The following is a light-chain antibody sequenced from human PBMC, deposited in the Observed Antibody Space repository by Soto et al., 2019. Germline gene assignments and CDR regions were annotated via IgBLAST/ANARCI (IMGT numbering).Light chain of an antibody. J-gene: IGLJ2*01. CDR1: SSDVGGYNY. Sequence: QSALTQPPSASGSPGQSVTISCTGTSSDVGGYNYVSWYQQHPGKAPKLMIYEVTKRPSGVPDRFSGSKSGNTASLTVSGLQAEDEPDYYCNSFAGSNNVLFGGGTKLTVL. CDR3: NSFAGSNNVL. CDR2: EVT. V-gene: IGLV2-8*01.